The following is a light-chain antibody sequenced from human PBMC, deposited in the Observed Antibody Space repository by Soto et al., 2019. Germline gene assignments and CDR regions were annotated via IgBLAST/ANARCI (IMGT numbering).Light chain of an antibody. CDR3: QQSYSTPPT. J-gene: IGKJ1*01. CDR1: QSISSW. CDR2: AAS. V-gene: IGKV1-39*01. Sequence: IHMTQSPSTLSASVGYRVTIICRASQSISSWLAWYQQKQGKAPKLLIYAASSLQSGVPSRFSGSGSGTDFNLTISSLQPEDFATYYCQQSYSTPPTFGQGTKVDIK.